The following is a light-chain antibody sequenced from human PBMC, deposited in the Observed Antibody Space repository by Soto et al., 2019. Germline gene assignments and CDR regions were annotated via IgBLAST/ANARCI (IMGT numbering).Light chain of an antibody. CDR3: CSYGGGRTPLG. CDR1: SSDVGGYNY. V-gene: IGLV2-11*01. CDR2: DVS. J-gene: IGLJ2*01. Sequence: QSALTQPRSVSGSPGQSVTISCTGTSSDVGGYNYVSWYQQHPGKAPKLMIYDVSKRPSGVPDRFSGSKSGNTASLTISGLQAEDEADYYCCSYGGGRTPLGFGGGTKLTVL.